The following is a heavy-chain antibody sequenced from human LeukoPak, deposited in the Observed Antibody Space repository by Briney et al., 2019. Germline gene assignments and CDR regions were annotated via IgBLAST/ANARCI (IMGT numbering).Heavy chain of an antibody. D-gene: IGHD2-2*01. CDR3: ARANFLYCSSTSCLFDY. Sequence: GASVKVSCKASGYTFTDYYMHWVRQAPGQGFEWMGWINPNDGDTYYAQKFQGRVTMTRDTPISTAHMEVSRLRSDDTAVYYCARANFLYCSSTSCLFDYWGQGTLVTVSS. CDR2: INPNDGDT. J-gene: IGHJ4*02. V-gene: IGHV1-2*02. CDR1: GYTFTDYY.